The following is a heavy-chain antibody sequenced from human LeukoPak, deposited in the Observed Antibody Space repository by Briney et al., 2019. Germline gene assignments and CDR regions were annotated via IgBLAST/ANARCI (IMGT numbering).Heavy chain of an antibody. CDR3: ARDGDYGTGSYYRGCIDS. CDR1: GYSFTAFY. D-gene: IGHD3-10*01. CDR2: IHPKRGDT. J-gene: IGHJ4*02. Sequence: ASVKVSCKTSGYSFTAFYIHWVRQAPGQGLEWMGWIHPKRGDTNYAQKFQGRVTMTRDTSISTAYLDLSSLRSDDTAVYYCARDGDYGTGSYYRGCIDSWGQGTPVTVSP. V-gene: IGHV1-2*02.